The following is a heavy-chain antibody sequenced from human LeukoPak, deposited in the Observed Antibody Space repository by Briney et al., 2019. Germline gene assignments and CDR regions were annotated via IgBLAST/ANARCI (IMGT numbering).Heavy chain of an antibody. J-gene: IGHJ4*02. V-gene: IGHV3-23*01. CDR2: ISGSGGST. Sequence: GGSLRLSCAASGLTFSNFAMSWVRQVPGKGLEWVSGISGSGGSTYYADSVKGRFTISRDNSKNTLYLQMNSLRAEDTAVYYCAKDRIGYCSSTSCYMGTDYWGQGTLVTVSS. CDR1: GLTFSNFA. CDR3: AKDRIGYCSSTSCYMGTDY. D-gene: IGHD2-2*02.